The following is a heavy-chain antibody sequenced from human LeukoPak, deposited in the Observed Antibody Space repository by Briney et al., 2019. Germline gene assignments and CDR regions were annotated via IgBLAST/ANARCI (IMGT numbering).Heavy chain of an antibody. CDR1: GYTFTTYG. J-gene: IGHJ6*03. D-gene: IGHD1-1*01. CDR3: ATAGDYFYYMDV. V-gene: IGHV1-18*01. CDR2: ISVYTGNA. Sequence: ASVKVSCKASGYTFTTYGNSWVRQAPGQGLEWMGWISVYTGNAHYAQTLQGRVTMTTDTSTSTAYMELRSLRSDDTAVYYCATAGDYFYYMDVWGKGTTVTVSS.